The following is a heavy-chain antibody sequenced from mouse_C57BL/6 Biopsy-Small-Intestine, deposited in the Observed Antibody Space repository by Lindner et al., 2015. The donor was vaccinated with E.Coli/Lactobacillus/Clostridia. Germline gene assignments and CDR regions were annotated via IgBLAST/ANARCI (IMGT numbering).Heavy chain of an antibody. V-gene: IGHV10-1*01. D-gene: IGHD4-1*01. Sequence: VQLQESGGGLVQPKGSLKLSCAASGFSFNTYAMNWVRQAPGKGLEWVARIRSKSNNYATYYADSVKDRFTISRDGSESMLYLQMNNLKTEDTAMFYCVRELGFVGFDYWGRGTTLTVSS. CDR3: VRELGFVGFDY. CDR2: IRSKSNNYAT. CDR1: GFSFNTYA. J-gene: IGHJ2*01.